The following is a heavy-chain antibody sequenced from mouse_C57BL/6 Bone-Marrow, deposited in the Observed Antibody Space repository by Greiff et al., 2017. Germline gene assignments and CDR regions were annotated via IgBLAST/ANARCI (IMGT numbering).Heavy chain of an antibody. CDR2: IDPSDSYT. CDR1: GYTFTSYW. Sequence: QVQLQQPGAELVRPGTSVKLSCKASGYTFTSYWMHWVKQRPGQGLEWIGVIDPSDSYTNYNQKFKGKATLTVDTSSSTAYMQLSSLTSEDSAVYYCARSSFAYWGQGTRVTVSA. CDR3: ARSSFAY. V-gene: IGHV1-59*01. J-gene: IGHJ3*01.